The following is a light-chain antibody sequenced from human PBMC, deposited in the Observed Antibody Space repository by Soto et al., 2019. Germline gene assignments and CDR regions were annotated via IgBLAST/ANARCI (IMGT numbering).Light chain of an antibody. CDR3: QQAHTFPLT. J-gene: IGKJ4*01. V-gene: IGKV1D-12*01. Sequence: DVQMTQSPSSVSASVGDRVTISCRASRSVLTWLAWYQQKPGKAPKLLISAASSLQSGVPSRFSGSGSGTDFALTIINLQPEDFATYYCQQAHTFPLTFGGGTKVEIK. CDR1: RSVLTW. CDR2: AAS.